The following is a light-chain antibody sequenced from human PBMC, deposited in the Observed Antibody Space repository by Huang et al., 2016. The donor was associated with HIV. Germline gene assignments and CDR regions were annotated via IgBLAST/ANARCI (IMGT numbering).Light chain of an antibody. Sequence: IVMTQSPLSLPVTPGEPASIPVRSSQSLLHSNGYNDLDWYLQKPGQSPQLRIYLGSNRASGVPDRVSGSGSGTDFTLKISRVEAEDVGVYYCMQALQTPLTFGGGTKVEIK. V-gene: IGKV2-28*01. J-gene: IGKJ4*01. CDR1: QSLLHSNGYND. CDR3: MQALQTPLT. CDR2: LGS.